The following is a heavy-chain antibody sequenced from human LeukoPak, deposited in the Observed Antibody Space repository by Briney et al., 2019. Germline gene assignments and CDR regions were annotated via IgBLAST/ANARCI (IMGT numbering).Heavy chain of an antibody. D-gene: IGHD2/OR15-2a*01. CDR2: ISWNSGSI. CDR1: GFTFDDYA. CDR3: AKTGTTAFDY. Sequence: PGGSLRLSCAASGFTFDDYAMHWVRQAPGKGLEWVSGISWNSGSIDYADSVKGRFTISRDNSKNTLYLQMNSLRAEDTAVYYCAKTGTTAFDYWGQGTLVTVSS. J-gene: IGHJ4*02. V-gene: IGHV3-9*01.